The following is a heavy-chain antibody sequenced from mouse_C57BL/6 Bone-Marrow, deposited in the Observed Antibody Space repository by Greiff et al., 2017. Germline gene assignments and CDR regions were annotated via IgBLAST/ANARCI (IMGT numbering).Heavy chain of an antibody. CDR3: ARKGSITTGGYFDV. J-gene: IGHJ1*03. V-gene: IGHV1-54*01. Sequence: QVQLKESGAELVRPGTSVKVSCKASGYAFTNYLIEWVKQRPGQGLEWIGVINPGSGGTNYNEKFKGKATLTADKSSSTAYMQLSSLTSEDSAVYFCARKGSITTGGYFDVWGTGTTVTVSS. D-gene: IGHD1-1*01. CDR2: INPGSGGT. CDR1: GYAFTNYL.